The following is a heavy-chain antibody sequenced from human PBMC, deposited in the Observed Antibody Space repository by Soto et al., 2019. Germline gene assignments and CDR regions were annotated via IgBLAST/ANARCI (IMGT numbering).Heavy chain of an antibody. CDR2: ISSSSSYI. J-gene: IGHJ5*02. CDR1: GFTFSSYS. Sequence: EVQLVESGGGLVKPGGSLRLSCAASGFTFSSYSMNWVRQAPGKGLEWVSSISSSSSYIYYADSVKGRFTISRDNAKNSLYLQMNSLRAEDTAVYYCARDDFWSGYRRYNWFDPWGQGTLVTVSS. CDR3: ARDDFWSGYRRYNWFDP. D-gene: IGHD3-3*01. V-gene: IGHV3-21*01.